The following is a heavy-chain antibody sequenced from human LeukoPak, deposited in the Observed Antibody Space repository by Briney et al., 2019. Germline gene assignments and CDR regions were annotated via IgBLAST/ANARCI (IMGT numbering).Heavy chain of an antibody. J-gene: IGHJ4*02. CDR1: NYSISSDYY. Sequence: PSETLSLTCTVSNYSISSDYYWGWIRQPPGKGLEWIGSISQSGTTYYNPSLKSRVTISVDTSKNQFSLKLSSVTAADTAVYYCARVEVAVADYWGQGTLVTVSP. CDR3: ARVEVAVADY. CDR2: ISQSGTT. V-gene: IGHV4-38-2*02. D-gene: IGHD6-19*01.